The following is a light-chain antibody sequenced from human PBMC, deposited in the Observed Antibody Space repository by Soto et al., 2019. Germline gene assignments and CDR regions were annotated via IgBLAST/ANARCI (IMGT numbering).Light chain of an antibody. CDR1: NIGSKS. Sequence: SYELTQPPSVSVAPGQTARITCGGNNIGSKSVHWYQQKPGQAPVLVVYDDSDRPSGIPERFSGSKSGTSASLAISGLQSEDEGDYYCATWDDSLNARLFGGGTKVTVL. V-gene: IGLV3-21*02. CDR3: ATWDDSLNARL. J-gene: IGLJ3*02. CDR2: DDS.